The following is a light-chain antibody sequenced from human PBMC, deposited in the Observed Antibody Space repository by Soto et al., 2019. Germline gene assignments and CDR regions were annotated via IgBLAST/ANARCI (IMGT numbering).Light chain of an antibody. CDR2: GAS. CDR1: QSVRSD. J-gene: IGKJ1*01. V-gene: IGKV3-15*01. CDR3: QQYNNWPRT. Sequence: EILVQQSPSTLPVSPGERATLSCGASQSVRSDLDWYHQKPGKAPRLLIHGASTRATGIPARFSGSGSGTEFTLTINSLPSEDFEVYYCQQYNNWPRTFGQGTKVDIK.